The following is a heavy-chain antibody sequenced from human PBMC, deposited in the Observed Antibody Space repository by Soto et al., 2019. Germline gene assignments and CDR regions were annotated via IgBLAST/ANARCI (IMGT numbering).Heavy chain of an antibody. CDR2: IIPIFGTA. CDR3: ARASPQGSGYYLGGYYYYYGMDV. J-gene: IGHJ6*02. CDR1: GGTFSSYA. D-gene: IGHD3-22*01. Sequence: QVQLVQSGAEVKKPGSSVKVSCKASGGTFSSYAISWVRQAPGQGLEWMGGIIPIFGTANYAQKFQGRVTITADESTRTAYMELSSLRSEDTAVYYCARASPQGSGYYLGGYYYYYGMDVWGQGTTVTVSS. V-gene: IGHV1-69*12.